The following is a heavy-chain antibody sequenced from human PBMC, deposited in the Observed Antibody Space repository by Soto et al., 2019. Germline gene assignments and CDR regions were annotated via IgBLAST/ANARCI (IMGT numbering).Heavy chain of an antibody. CDR2: IYYSGST. J-gene: IGHJ4*02. V-gene: IGHV4-30-4*01. CDR1: GGSISSGDYY. CDR3: AINGGNSVYFDY. D-gene: IGHD2-21*02. Sequence: QVQLQESGPGLVKPSQTLSLTCTVSGGSISSGDYYWSWIRQPPGKGLEWIGYIYYSGSTYYNPSLKRLVTITVDTSKNLFSLKLSSMAAADTAVYYCAINGGNSVYFDYWGQGTLVTVSS.